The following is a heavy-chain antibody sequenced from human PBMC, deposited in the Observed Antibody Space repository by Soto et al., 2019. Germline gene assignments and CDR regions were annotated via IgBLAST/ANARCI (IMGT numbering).Heavy chain of an antibody. CDR2: MNPNSGNT. CDR1: GYSFTSYD. CDR3: ARGRRSGGSCYLY. J-gene: IGHJ4*02. V-gene: IGHV1-8*01. D-gene: IGHD2-15*01. Sequence: ASVKVSCKASGYSFTSYDINCVRQATGQGLEWMGWMNPNSGNTGYAQKFQGRVTMTRNTSISTAYMELTSLRSDDTAVYYCARGRRSGGSCYLYWGQGTLVTVSS.